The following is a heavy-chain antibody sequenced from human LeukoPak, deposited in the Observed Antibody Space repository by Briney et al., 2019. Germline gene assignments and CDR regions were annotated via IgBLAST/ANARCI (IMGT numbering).Heavy chain of an antibody. V-gene: IGHV1-8*01. CDR2: MNPNSGNT. D-gene: IGHD2-15*01. CDR3: ARGARGYCSGGSCLYDY. J-gene: IGHJ4*02. Sequence: ASVKVSCKASGYTFTSYDINWVRQATGQGLEWMGWMNPNSGNTGYAQKFQGRVTMTRNTSISTAYMELSSLRSEDTAAYYCARGARGYCSGGSCLYDYWGQGTLVTVSS. CDR1: GYTFTSYD.